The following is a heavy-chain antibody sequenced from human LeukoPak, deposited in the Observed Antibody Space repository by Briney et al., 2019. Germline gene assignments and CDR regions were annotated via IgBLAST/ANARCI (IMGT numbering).Heavy chain of an antibody. V-gene: IGHV2-70*11. CDR1: GFSLSTSGMC. CDR2: IDWDDDK. CDR3: ARIYYYDSSGYYEFDY. J-gene: IGHJ4*02. Sequence: PGPALVKPTQTLTLTCTFSGFSLSTSGMCVSWIRQPPGKALEWLARIDWDDDKYYSTSLKTRLTISKDTSKNQVVLTMTNMDPVDTATYYCARIYYYDSSGYYEFDYWGQGTLVTVSS. D-gene: IGHD3-22*01.